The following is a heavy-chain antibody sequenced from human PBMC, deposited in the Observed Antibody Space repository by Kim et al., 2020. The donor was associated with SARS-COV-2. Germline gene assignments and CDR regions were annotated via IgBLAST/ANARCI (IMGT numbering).Heavy chain of an antibody. CDR2: ISSSSSYI. D-gene: IGHD3-22*01. Sequence: EGSLRLSCAASGFTFSSYSMNWVRQAPGKGLEWVSSISSSSSYIYYADSVKGRFTISRDNAKNSLYLQMNSLRAEDTAVYYCARDKVNYYDSSGYSKFDYWGQGTLVTVSS. V-gene: IGHV3-21*01. J-gene: IGHJ4*02. CDR3: ARDKVNYYDSSGYSKFDY. CDR1: GFTFSSYS.